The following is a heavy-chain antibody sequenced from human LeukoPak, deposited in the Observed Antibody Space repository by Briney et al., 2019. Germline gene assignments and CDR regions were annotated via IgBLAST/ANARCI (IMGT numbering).Heavy chain of an antibody. J-gene: IGHJ4*02. V-gene: IGHV3-48*01. CDR1: GLTFSSYS. CDR2: ISSSSTI. D-gene: IGHD3-22*01. Sequence: GGSLRLSCAASGLTFSSYSMNWVRQAPGKGLERVSYISSSSTIYYADSVKGRFTISRDNSKNTLYLQMNSLRAEDTAVYYCAKEGNYYDSSYYFDYWGQGTLVTVSS. CDR3: AKEGNYYDSSYYFDY.